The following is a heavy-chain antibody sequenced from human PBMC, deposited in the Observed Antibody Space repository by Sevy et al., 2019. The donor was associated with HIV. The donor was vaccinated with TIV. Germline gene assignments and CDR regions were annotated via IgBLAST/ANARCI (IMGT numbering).Heavy chain of an antibody. CDR1: GFTVSSNF. J-gene: IGHJ4*02. CDR3: ARGKHVSDYYGSFDY. D-gene: IGHD3-3*01. V-gene: IGHV3-53*01. Sequence: GGSLRLSCAVSGFTVSSNFMSWVRQAPGKGLKWVSVIWLGGTTYYADSVKGRFTISRDNSKNTVYLHMNSLRAEDTAVYYCARGKHVSDYYGSFDYWGQGTLVTVSS. CDR2: IWLGGTT.